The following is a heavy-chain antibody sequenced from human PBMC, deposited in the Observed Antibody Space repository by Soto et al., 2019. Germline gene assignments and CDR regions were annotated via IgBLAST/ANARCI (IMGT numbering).Heavy chain of an antibody. Sequence: SETLSLTCTVSGGSISSGGYYWSWIRQHPGKGLEWIGYIYYSGSTYYNPSLKSRVTISVDTSKNQFSLKLSSVTAADTAVYYCARDRGVVTASFDAFDIWGQGTMVTVSS. CDR1: GGSISSGGYY. V-gene: IGHV4-31*03. J-gene: IGHJ3*02. CDR2: IYYSGST. CDR3: ARDRGVVTASFDAFDI. D-gene: IGHD2-21*02.